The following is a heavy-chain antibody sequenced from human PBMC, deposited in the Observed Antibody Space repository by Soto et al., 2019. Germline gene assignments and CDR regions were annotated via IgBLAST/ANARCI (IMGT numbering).Heavy chain of an antibody. CDR1: GFSFVNYA. Sequence: GGSLRLSCAASGFSFVNYAMNWVRQAPGKGLEWVSGLSGSGTSTYYADSVKGRFTISRDNSRDTLFLQMNSLTADDTAVYYCAKATTNGGWFNPFDSWGQGALVTSPQ. V-gene: IGHV3-23*01. J-gene: IGHJ4*02. CDR2: LSGSGTST. D-gene: IGHD6-19*01. CDR3: AKATTNGGWFNPFDS.